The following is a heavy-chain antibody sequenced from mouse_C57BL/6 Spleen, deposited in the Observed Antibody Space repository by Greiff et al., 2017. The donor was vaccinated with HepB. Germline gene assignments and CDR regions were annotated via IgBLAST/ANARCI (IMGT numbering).Heavy chain of an antibody. J-gene: IGHJ3*01. Sequence: VQLQQSGPELVKPGASVKISCKASGYTFTDYYMNWVKQSHGKSLEWIGDINPNNGGTSYNQKFKGKATLTVDKSSSTAYMELRSLTSEDSAVYYCASRYDYDEGAWFAYWGQGTLVTVSA. V-gene: IGHV1-26*01. CDR3: ASRYDYDEGAWFAY. D-gene: IGHD2-4*01. CDR1: GYTFTDYY. CDR2: INPNNGGT.